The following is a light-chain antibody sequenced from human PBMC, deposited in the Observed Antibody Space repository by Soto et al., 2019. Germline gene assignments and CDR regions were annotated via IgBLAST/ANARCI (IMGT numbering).Light chain of an antibody. CDR1: SGSFDRNY. CDR2: EDN. V-gene: IGLV6-57*04. CDR3: QSYDSSDVV. J-gene: IGLJ2*01. Sequence: NFMLTQPHSVSESPGKTVTISCTRSSGSFDRNYVQWYQQRPGSAPTIVIYEDNQRPSGVPDRFSGSIDSSSNSASLTISGLETEDEANYYCQSYDSSDVVFGGGTKLTVL.